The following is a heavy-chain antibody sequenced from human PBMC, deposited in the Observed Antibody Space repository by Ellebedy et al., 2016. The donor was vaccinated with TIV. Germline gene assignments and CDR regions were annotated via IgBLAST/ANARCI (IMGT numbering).Heavy chain of an antibody. CDR3: AKARGGTGDLDY. D-gene: IGHD3-16*01. CDR1: GYTFALYT. J-gene: IGHJ4*02. CDR2: INTDTGNT. V-gene: IGHV1-3*04. Sequence: AASVTVSCKASGYTFALYTMHWVRQAPGQRLEWLGWINTDTGNTEYSQNFQGRVNFSTDTAASTVYMRLISLGSEDTAVYYCAKARGGTGDLDYWGQGTLVTVSS.